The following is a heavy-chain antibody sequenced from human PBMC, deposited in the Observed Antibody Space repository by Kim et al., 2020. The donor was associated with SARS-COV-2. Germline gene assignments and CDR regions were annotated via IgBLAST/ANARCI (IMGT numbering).Heavy chain of an antibody. V-gene: IGHV3-53*01. CDR2: ST. D-gene: IGHD1-26*01. J-gene: IGHJ4*02. Sequence: STYYADSVKGRFTISRDIPKATLYLQMTSLRAEDTAVYYCSSSTVGAYFDYWGQGSLVTVSS. CDR3: SSSTVGAYFDY.